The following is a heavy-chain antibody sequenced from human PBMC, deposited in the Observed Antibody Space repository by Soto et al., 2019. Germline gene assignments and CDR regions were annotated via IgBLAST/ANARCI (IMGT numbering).Heavy chain of an antibody. CDR2: IYYSGST. J-gene: IGHJ6*02. Sequence: PSETLSLTCTVSGGSISSYYWSWIRQPPGKGLEWIGYIYYSGSTNYNPSLESRVTISVDTSKNQFSLKLSSVTAADTAVYYCARETYYGMDVWGQGTTVPVSS. CDR3: ARETYYGMDV. CDR1: GGSISSYY. V-gene: IGHV4-59*01.